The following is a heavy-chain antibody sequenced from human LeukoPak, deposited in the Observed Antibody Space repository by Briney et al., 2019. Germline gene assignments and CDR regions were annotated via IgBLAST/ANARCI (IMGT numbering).Heavy chain of an antibody. CDR2: IGIRGDT. CDR1: GFTFIDYD. Sequence: GGSLRLSCAASGFTFIDYDMHWVRQVIGKGLEWVSAIGIRGDTHYSGSVKGRFTISRKNAESSLYLQMNSLRAEDTAVYYCARGGIQVSGIDEFDYWGQGTLVTVSS. CDR3: ARGGIQVSGIDEFDY. D-gene: IGHD6-19*01. V-gene: IGHV3-13*01. J-gene: IGHJ4*02.